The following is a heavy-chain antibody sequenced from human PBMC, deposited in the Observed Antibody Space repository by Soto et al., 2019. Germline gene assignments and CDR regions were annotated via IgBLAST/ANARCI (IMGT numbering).Heavy chain of an antibody. Sequence: SETLSLTCTVSGGSISSSSYYWGWIRQPPGKGLEWIGSIYYSGSTYYNPSLKSRVTISVDTSKNQFSLKLSSVTAADTAVYYCARGRITIFGVVIPKNWFDPWGQGTLVTVSS. CDR2: IYYSGST. CDR3: ARGRITIFGVVIPKNWFDP. CDR1: GGSISSSSYY. V-gene: IGHV4-39*01. J-gene: IGHJ5*02. D-gene: IGHD3-3*01.